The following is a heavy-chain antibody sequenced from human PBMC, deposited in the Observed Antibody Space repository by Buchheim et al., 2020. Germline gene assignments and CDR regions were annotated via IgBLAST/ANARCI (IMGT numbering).Heavy chain of an antibody. CDR2: IKQDGSEK. CDR1: GFTFSGHW. D-gene: IGHD6-6*01. Sequence: EVQLVESGGGLVQPGGSLTLSCAASGFTFSGHWMSWVRQAPGKGLEWVANIKQDGSEKHYVNSVESRFIISRDNAKNSLYLQMNSLRAEDTAAYYCARVRDFVRDKYCFGMDVWGQGTT. CDR3: ARVRDFVRDKYCFGMDV. V-gene: IGHV3-7*04. J-gene: IGHJ6*02.